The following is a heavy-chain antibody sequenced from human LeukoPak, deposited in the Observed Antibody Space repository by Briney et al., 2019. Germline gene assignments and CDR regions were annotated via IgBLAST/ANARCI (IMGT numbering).Heavy chain of an antibody. CDR1: GYTFTSYG. D-gene: IGHD2-2*01. CDR2: ISAYNGNT. V-gene: IGHV1-18*01. CDR3: ARGPDCSSTSCYANWFDP. Sequence: GASVKVSCKASGYTFTSYGISWVRQAPGQGLEWMGWISAYNGNTNYAQKLQGRVTMTTDTSTSTAYMGLRSLRSDDTAVYYCARGPDCSSTSCYANWFDPWGQGTLVTVSS. J-gene: IGHJ5*02.